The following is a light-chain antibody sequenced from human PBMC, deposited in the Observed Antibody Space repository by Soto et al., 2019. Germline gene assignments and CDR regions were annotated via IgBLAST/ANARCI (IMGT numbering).Light chain of an antibody. CDR3: QQYGSSPT. V-gene: IGKV3-20*01. CDR2: GAS. Sequence: EIVLTQSPGTLSLSPGEGATLSCRASQSVSSNDLAWYQQKPGQAPRLLIYGASSRATDIPDRFSGSGSGTDFTLTISRLEPEDFAVYYCQQYGSSPTFGPGTKVDIK. J-gene: IGKJ3*01. CDR1: QSVSSND.